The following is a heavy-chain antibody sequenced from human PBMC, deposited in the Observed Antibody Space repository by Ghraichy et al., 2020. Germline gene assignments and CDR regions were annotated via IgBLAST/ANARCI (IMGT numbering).Heavy chain of an antibody. Sequence: SQTLSLTCAISGDSVSGHGTTWNWIRQSPSRGLQSLGRTYYRSQWYTDYALFVRGRINISADTSKNQFSLQLSSVTPDDTAVYYCARGWNYFDYLGQGTLVTVSS. CDR2: TYYRSQWYT. D-gene: IGHD1-1*01. CDR3: ARGWNYFDY. CDR1: GDSVSGHGTT. V-gene: IGHV6-1*01. J-gene: IGHJ4*02.